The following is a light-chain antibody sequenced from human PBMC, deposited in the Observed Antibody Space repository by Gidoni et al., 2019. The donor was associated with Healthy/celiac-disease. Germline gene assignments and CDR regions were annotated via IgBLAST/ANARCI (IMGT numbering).Light chain of an antibody. CDR3: QQRYITPIT. Sequence: DIQITHSPSSLSASVGDKVTITCRASQSISSYLNWYQQKPVKAPKLLIYAASSLQSGVPSSFSGSVSGTDFTLTISSRQPEDFATYYCQQRYITPITFGQGTRLEIK. CDR2: AAS. CDR1: QSISSY. J-gene: IGKJ5*01. V-gene: IGKV1-39*01.